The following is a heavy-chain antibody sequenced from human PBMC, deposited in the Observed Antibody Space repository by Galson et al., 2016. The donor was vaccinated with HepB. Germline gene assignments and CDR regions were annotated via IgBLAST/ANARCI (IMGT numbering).Heavy chain of an antibody. Sequence: SLRLSCAASGFNLSGYRMSWVRQAPGKGLEWVANIKKAGSEKYYVDSVKGRFTIHRDNAKNSLYLQMTSLRAEDTAVYYCARYVVQWELPNLYFYYYMDVWGKGTTVTVPS. CDR1: GFNLSGYR. CDR2: IKKAGSEK. CDR3: ARYVVQWELPNLYFYYYMDV. J-gene: IGHJ6*03. V-gene: IGHV3-7*03. D-gene: IGHD1-26*01.